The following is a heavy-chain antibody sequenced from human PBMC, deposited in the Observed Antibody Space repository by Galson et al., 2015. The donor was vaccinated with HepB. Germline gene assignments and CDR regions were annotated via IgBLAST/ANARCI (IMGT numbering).Heavy chain of an antibody. Sequence: SLRLSCAASGFTFSSYAMSWVRQAPGKGLEWVSGISGSGHSTYYADSVKGRFTISRDNSKSTLYLQMNSLRAEDTAVYYCAKTRWGTGYYRESDYWGQGTLVTVSS. J-gene: IGHJ4*02. V-gene: IGHV3-23*01. D-gene: IGHD3/OR15-3a*01. CDR2: ISGSGHST. CDR3: AKTRWGTGYYRESDY. CDR1: GFTFSSYA.